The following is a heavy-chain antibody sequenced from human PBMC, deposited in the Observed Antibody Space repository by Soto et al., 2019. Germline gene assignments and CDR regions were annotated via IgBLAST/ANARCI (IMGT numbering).Heavy chain of an antibody. CDR3: AMEYCSSTSCYRDS. D-gene: IGHD2-2*02. CDR1: GGTFSSYT. CDR2: IIPILGIA. V-gene: IGHV1-69*02. J-gene: IGHJ4*02. Sequence: QVQLVQSGAEVKKPGSSVKVSCKASGGTFSSYTISWVRQAPGQGLEWMGRIIPILGIANYAQKFQGRVTITEDKSQSKAYMELSSLRSEDTAVYYCAMEYCSSTSCYRDSWGQGTLVTVSS.